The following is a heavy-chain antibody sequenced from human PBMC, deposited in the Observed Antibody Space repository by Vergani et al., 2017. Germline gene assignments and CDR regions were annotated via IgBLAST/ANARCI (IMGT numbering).Heavy chain of an antibody. CDR1: GGSISSYY. CDR2: INYSGST. J-gene: IGHJ4*02. CDR3: ARGRVSSSWYVDY. V-gene: IGHV4-59*01. Sequence: QVQLQESGPGLVKPSETLSLTCTVSGGSISSYYWSWIRQPPGKGLEWIGYINYSGSTNYNPSLKSRVTISVDTSKNQFSLKLSSVTAADTAVYYCARGRVSSSWYVDYWGQGTLVTVSS. D-gene: IGHD6-13*01.